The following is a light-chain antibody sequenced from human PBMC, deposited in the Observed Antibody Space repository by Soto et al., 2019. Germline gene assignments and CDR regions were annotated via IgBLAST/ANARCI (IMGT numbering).Light chain of an antibody. V-gene: IGKV1-17*03. J-gene: IGKJ2*01. CDR3: LQHNSYPLI. Sequence: DIQMTQSPSAMSASVGDRVTITCRASQGINNNLAWFQQKPGEVPKRLIYTASSLQSGVPSRFSGSGSGTGFTLTISSLQPEDFATYYCLQHNSYPLIFGQGTKVDIK. CDR1: QGINNN. CDR2: TAS.